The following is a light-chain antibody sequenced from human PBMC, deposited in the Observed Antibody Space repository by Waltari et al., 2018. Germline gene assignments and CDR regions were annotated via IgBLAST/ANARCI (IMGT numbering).Light chain of an antibody. V-gene: IGKV3-15*01. CDR1: QSVSSN. CDR3: QQYNNWPPEDT. CDR2: GAS. Sequence: EIVMTQSPATLSVSPGEGATLSCRASQSVSSNLAWYQHKPGPAPRPLIYGASTRATGIPARLSGSGSGTEFTLTIRSLQSEDFAFYYCQQYNNWPPEDTFGQGTKLEIK. J-gene: IGKJ2*01.